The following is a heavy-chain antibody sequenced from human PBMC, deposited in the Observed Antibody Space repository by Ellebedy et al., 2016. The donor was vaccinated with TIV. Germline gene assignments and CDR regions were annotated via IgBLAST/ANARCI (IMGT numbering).Heavy chain of an antibody. Sequence: GGSLRLSCAASGFTFSNYAMSWVRRRPGKGLDWVSLISGNGEYTYYADSVKGRLTISRDNSMDTLYLQMNSLGVGDTAVYYCAKLGFDILTGSGGMDVWGQGTTVTVSS. CDR1: GFTFSNYA. CDR3: AKLGFDILTGSGGMDV. CDR2: ISGNGEYT. J-gene: IGHJ6*02. D-gene: IGHD3-9*01. V-gene: IGHV3-23*01.